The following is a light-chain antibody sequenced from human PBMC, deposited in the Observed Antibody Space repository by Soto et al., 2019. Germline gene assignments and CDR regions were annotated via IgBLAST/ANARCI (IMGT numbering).Light chain of an antibody. CDR1: QSVLYSSNNKNY. V-gene: IGKV4-1*01. CDR2: WAS. Sequence: DIVMTQSPDSLAVSLGERATINCKSSQSVLYSSNNKNYLTWYQQKPGQPPKLLIYWASTRESGVPDRFSGSGSGTDFTLTISSLQAEDVAIYYCQQYYTAPHTFGQGTKWELK. CDR3: QQYYTAPHT. J-gene: IGKJ2*01.